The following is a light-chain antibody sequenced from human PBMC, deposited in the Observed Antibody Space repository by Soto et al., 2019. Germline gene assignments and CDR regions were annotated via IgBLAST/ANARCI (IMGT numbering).Light chain of an antibody. V-gene: IGKV3-20*01. Sequence: EFALTQSPGTLSLSPWERATLSCLASQSVSRSYLAWYQQKPGQSPRLLIYGVSTRASGIPDRFSGSGSGTDFTLTISRLEPEDFAVYYCQQYGISQKTFGQGS. J-gene: IGKJ1*01. CDR3: QQYGISQKT. CDR1: QSVSRSY. CDR2: GVS.